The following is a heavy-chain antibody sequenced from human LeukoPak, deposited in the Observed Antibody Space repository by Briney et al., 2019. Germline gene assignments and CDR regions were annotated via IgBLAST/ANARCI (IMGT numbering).Heavy chain of an antibody. Sequence: GRSLRLSCAASGFTFSNYGMHWGRQAPGKGLEWVALISYDGSNKYYADSVKGRFTISRDNSKNTLSLQMNSLRAEDTAVYYCAKLPFYCSTTSCYAFDYWGQGTLVTVSS. J-gene: IGHJ4*02. V-gene: IGHV3-30*18. CDR3: AKLPFYCSTTSCYAFDY. CDR2: ISYDGSNK. CDR1: GFTFSNYG. D-gene: IGHD2-2*01.